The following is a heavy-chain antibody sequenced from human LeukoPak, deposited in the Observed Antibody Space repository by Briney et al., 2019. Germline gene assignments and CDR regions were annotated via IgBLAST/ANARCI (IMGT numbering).Heavy chain of an antibody. Sequence: SETLSLTCAVYGGSFSGYYWSWIRQPPGKGLEWIGEINHSASTNYNPSLKSRVTISVDTSKNQFSLKLSSVTAAGTAVYYCARLAGPYYYYMDVWGKGTTVTISS. V-gene: IGHV4-34*01. CDR1: GGSFSGYY. CDR3: ARLAGPYYYYMDV. J-gene: IGHJ6*03. CDR2: INHSAST. D-gene: IGHD6-13*01.